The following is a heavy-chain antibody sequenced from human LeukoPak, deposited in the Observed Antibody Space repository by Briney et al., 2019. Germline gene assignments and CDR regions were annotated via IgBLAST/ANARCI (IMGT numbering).Heavy chain of an antibody. V-gene: IGHV3-33*01. CDR1: GFTFSSYG. Sequence: GGSLRLSCAASGFTFSSYGMHWVRQAPGKGLEWVAVIWYDGGNKYYADSVKGRFTISRDNSKNTLYLQMNSLRAEDTAVYYCARNTAMAHFDYWGQGTLVTVSS. J-gene: IGHJ4*02. CDR3: ARNTAMAHFDY. D-gene: IGHD5-18*01. CDR2: IWYDGGNK.